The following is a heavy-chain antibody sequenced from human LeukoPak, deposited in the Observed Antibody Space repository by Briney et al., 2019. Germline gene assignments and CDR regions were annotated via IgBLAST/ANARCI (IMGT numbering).Heavy chain of an antibody. V-gene: IGHV4-30-4*01. CDR2: IYYSGST. CDR1: DGSISSGDYY. D-gene: IGHD6-13*01. CDR3: ARDKRIAAAGTWFDP. J-gene: IGHJ5*02. Sequence: SETLSLTCTVSDGSISSGDYYWSWIRQPPGKGLEWIGYIYYSGSTYYNPSLKSRVTISVDTSKNQFSLKLSSVTAADTAVYYCARDKRIAAAGTWFDPWGQGTLVTVSS.